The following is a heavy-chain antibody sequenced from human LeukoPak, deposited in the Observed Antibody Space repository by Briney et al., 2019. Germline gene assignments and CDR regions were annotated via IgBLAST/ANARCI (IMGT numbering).Heavy chain of an antibody. CDR1: GFTFSSYA. Sequence: PGGSLRLSCAASGFTFSSYAMHWVRQAPGKGLEWVAVISYDGSNKYYADSVKGRFTISRDDSKNTLYLQMNSLRAEDTAVYYCARVRLAYYDFWSGYDYWGQGTLVTVSS. CDR3: ARVRLAYYDFWSGYDY. J-gene: IGHJ4*02. V-gene: IGHV3-30-3*01. CDR2: ISYDGSNK. D-gene: IGHD3-3*01.